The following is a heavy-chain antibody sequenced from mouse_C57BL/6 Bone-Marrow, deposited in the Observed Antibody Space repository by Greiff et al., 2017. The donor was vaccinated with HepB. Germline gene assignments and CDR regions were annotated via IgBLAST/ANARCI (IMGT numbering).Heavy chain of an antibody. CDR1: GYAFTNYL. J-gene: IGHJ2*01. CDR3: ARGMGGLPYFFCF. D-gene: IGHD3-1*01. V-gene: IGHV1-54*01. CDR2: INPGSGGT. Sequence: VQLQQSGAELVRPGTSVKVSCKASGYAFTNYLIEWVKQRPGQGLEWIGVINPGSGGTNYNEKFKGKATLTADKSSSTAYMQLSSLTSEDSAVYFCARGMGGLPYFFCFWGQGTPPPVS.